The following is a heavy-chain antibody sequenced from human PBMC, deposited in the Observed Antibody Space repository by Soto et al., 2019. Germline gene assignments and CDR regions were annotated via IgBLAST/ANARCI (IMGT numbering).Heavy chain of an antibody. CDR1: GFSFRIYS. V-gene: IGHV3-48*02. CDR3: ARGRLWSFDY. D-gene: IGHD3-10*01. J-gene: IGHJ4*02. CDR2: ISSDSSTI. Sequence: PGESLKISCVVSGFSFRIYSMNWVRQAPGKGLEWISYISSDSSTIYYADSLKGRFTISRDNGKNSLFLQMNSLTDEDTAVYYCARGRLWSFDYWGQGTLVTVSS.